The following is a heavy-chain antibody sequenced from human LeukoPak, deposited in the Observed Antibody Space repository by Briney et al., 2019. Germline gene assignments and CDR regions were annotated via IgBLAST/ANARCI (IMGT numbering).Heavy chain of an antibody. V-gene: IGHV1-2*07. Sequence: ASVKVSCKASGYTFTSYYMHWVRQAPGQGFEWMGWINPNTDDTNYAHKFQGRVTMTRDTSITTIYMELSRLTSDDTAVYYCARGLGGSYARGVSWGQGTLVTVSS. CDR1: GYTFTSYY. CDR2: INPNTDDT. D-gene: IGHD1-26*01. CDR3: ARGLGGSYARGVS. J-gene: IGHJ5*02.